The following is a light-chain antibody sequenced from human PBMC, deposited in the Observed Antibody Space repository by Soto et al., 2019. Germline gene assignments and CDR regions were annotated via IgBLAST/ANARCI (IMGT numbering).Light chain of an antibody. CDR2: YDS. CDR1: NIGSKS. J-gene: IGLJ1*01. CDR3: QVWDSSSDHSYV. Sequence: SSELTQPPSVSEAPGKTARITCGGTNIGSKSVHWYQQKPGQAPVLVIYYDSDRPSGIPERFSGSNSGNTATLTISRVEAGDEADYYCQVWDSSSDHSYVFGTGTKLTVL. V-gene: IGLV3-21*04.